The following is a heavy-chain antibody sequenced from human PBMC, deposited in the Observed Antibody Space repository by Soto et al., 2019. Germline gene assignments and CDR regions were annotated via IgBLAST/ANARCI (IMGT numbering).Heavy chain of an antibody. J-gene: IGHJ4*02. CDR2: ITDTGGDA. Sequence: PGGSLRLSCVASGLTFGSRAMTWVRQAPGEGLQWVSTITDTGGDAKYADSVRGRFAISRDNSKKTLYLQNTSLTAEDSAMYYCARGSADSYPVSRIFDFWGRGTLVTVSS. D-gene: IGHD4-17*01. CDR3: ARGSADSYPVSRIFDF. V-gene: IGHV3-23*01. CDR1: GLTFGSRA.